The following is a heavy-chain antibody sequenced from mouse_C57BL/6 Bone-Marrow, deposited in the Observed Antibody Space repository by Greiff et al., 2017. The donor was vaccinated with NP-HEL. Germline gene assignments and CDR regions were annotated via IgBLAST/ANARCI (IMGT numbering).Heavy chain of an antibody. J-gene: IGHJ2*01. CDR3: TGSIYDYDY. V-gene: IGHV1-15*01. CDR2: IDPETGGT. Sequence: QVQLQQSGAELVRPGASVTLSCKASGYTFTDYEMHWVKQTPVHGLEWIGAIDPETGGTAYNQKFKGKAILTADKSSSTAYMELRSLTSEDSAVYYCTGSIYDYDYWGQGTTLTVSS. D-gene: IGHD2-4*01. CDR1: GYTFTDYE.